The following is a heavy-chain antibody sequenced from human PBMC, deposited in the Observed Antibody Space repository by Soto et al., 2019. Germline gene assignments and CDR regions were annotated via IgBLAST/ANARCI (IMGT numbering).Heavy chain of an antibody. J-gene: IGHJ4*02. D-gene: IGHD3-3*01. CDR2: ISGSGGST. V-gene: IGHV3-23*01. CDR1: GFTFSSYA. CDR3: AKDQVLRFLEWLSSSYFDY. Sequence: GGFLRLSCAASGFTFSSYAMSWVRQAPGKGLEWVSAISGSGGSTYYADSVKGRFTISRDNSKNTLYLQMNSLRAEDTAVYYCAKDQVLRFLEWLSSSYFDYWGQGTLVTVSS.